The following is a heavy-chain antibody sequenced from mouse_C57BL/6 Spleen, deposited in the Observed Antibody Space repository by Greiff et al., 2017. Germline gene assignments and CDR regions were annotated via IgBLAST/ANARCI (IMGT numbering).Heavy chain of an antibody. J-gene: IGHJ2*01. V-gene: IGHV1-66*01. D-gene: IGHD1-1*01. Sequence: PGQGLEWIGWIYPGSGNTKYNEKFKGKATLTADTSSSTAYMQLSSLTSEDSAVYYCASPITTVEGDYFDYWGQGTTLTVSS. CDR2: IYPGSGNT. CDR3: ASPITTVEGDYFDY.